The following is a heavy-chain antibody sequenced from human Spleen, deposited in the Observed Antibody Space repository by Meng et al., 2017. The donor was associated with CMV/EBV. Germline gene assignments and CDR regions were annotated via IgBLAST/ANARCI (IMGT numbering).Heavy chain of an antibody. CDR2: IYYSGST. CDR3: ARVAYYDFWSGYYPYYYYYGMDV. V-gene: IGHV4-59*01. CDR1: GGSISRYF. D-gene: IGHD3-3*01. Sequence: GSLRLSCTVSGGSISRYFWSWIRQPPGRGLEWIGYIYYSGSTNYNPSLKSRVTISVDTSKNQFSLKLSSVTAADTAVYYCARVAYYDFWSGYYPYYYYYGMDVWGQGTTVTVSS. J-gene: IGHJ6*02.